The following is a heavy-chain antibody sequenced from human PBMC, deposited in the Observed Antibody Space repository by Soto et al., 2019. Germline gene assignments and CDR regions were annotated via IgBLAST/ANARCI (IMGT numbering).Heavy chain of an antibody. CDR3: AHSTPGDYEQNYNWFDP. D-gene: IGHD4-17*01. CDR2: IYWDDDK. Sequence: SGPTLVNPTQTLTLTCTFSGFSLSTSGVGVGWIRQPPGKALEWLALIYWDDDKRYSPSLKSRLTITKDTSKNQVVLTMTNMDPVDTATYYCAHSTPGDYEQNYNWFDPWGQGTLVTVSS. V-gene: IGHV2-5*02. J-gene: IGHJ5*02. CDR1: GFSLSTSGVG.